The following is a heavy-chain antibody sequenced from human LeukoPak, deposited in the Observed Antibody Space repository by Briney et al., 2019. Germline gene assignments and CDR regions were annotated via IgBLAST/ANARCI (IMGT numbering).Heavy chain of an antibody. J-gene: IGHJ4*02. CDR2: MYYTGST. D-gene: IGHD6-19*01. CDR1: GGSIRSSTYY. Sequence: SETLSLTCTVSGGSIRSSTYYWGWIRQPPGKGLEWIGSMYYTGSTYYSPSLKSRVTISVDTSKNQFSLKLSSVTAADTAVYYCVRQSDSSGWSTYGYWGQGTLVTVSS. V-gene: IGHV4-39*01. CDR3: VRQSDSSGWSTYGY.